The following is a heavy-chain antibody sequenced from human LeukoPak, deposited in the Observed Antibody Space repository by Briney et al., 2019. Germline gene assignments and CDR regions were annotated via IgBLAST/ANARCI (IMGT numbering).Heavy chain of an antibody. J-gene: IGHJ4*02. Sequence: PGGSLRLPCTTSGFSFSNYAMSWVRQAPGKALEWVSRVNGGGSTYYTDSVKGRFSISRDSSKSTLYLQMRSLRADDTALYYCARDDAPDGGFLDYWGQGTLVTVSS. V-gene: IGHV3-23*01. CDR1: GFSFSNYA. CDR3: ARDDAPDGGFLDY. D-gene: IGHD2/OR15-2a*01. CDR2: VNGGGST.